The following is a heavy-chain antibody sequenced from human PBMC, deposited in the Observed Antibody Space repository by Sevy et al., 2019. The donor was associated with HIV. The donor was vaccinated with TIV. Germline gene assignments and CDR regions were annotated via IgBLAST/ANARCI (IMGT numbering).Heavy chain of an antibody. J-gene: IGHJ2*01. CDR3: ASQVPFRDWYFDL. V-gene: IGHV3-30-3*01. CDR1: GFTFSSYA. Sequence: GGSLRLSCAASGFTFSSYAMHWVRQAPGKGLEWVAVISYDGSNKYYAYSVKGRFTISRDNSKNTLYLQMNSLRAEDTAVYYCASQVPFRDWYFDLWGRGTLVTVSS. CDR2: ISYDGSNK.